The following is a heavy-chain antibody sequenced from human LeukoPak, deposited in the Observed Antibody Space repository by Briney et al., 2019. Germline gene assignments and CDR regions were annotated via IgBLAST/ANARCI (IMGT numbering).Heavy chain of an antibody. CDR2: ISSSSSTL. J-gene: IGHJ4*02. CDR1: GFTFSSYS. D-gene: IGHD3-16*01. V-gene: IGHV3-48*01. Sequence: GGSLRLSCAASGFTFSSYSMNWVRQAPGKGLEWVSSISSSSSTLYYADSVKGRFTISRDNAKNSLYLQMNTLRAEDTAVYYCARDWNYGGGFDYWGQGTLVTVSS. CDR3: ARDWNYGGGFDY.